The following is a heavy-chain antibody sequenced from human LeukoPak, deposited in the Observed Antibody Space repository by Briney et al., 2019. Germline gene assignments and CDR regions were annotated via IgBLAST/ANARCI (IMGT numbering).Heavy chain of an antibody. Sequence: SETLSLTCAVYGGSFSGYYWSWIRQPPGKGLEWIGEINHSGSTNYNPSLKSRVTISVDTSKNQFSLKLSSVTAADTAVYYCARSIAVAGGFFEDYWGQGTLVTVSS. V-gene: IGHV4-34*01. D-gene: IGHD6-19*01. CDR2: INHSGST. CDR1: GGSFSGYY. J-gene: IGHJ4*02. CDR3: ARSIAVAGGFFEDY.